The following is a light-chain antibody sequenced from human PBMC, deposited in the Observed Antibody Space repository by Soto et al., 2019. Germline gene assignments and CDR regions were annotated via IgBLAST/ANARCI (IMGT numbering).Light chain of an antibody. Sequence: QSALTQPASVSGSPGQSITISCTGTSSHLGGYDYVSWYQLHPGKAPKLMVFEVSNRPSGVSYRFSGSKSGNTASLTISGLQAEDEADYFCSSYSISTAYLFGTGSKVTVL. CDR3: SSYSISTAYL. CDR1: SSHLGGYDY. CDR2: EVS. V-gene: IGLV2-14*01. J-gene: IGLJ1*01.